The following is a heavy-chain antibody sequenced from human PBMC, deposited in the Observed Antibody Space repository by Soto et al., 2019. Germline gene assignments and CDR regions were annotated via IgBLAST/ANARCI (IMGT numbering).Heavy chain of an antibody. V-gene: IGHV4-59*01. CDR2: IYYSGST. CDR3: ARGGAAADYYYGMDV. J-gene: IGHJ6*02. CDR1: GGSISSYY. Sequence: SETLSLTCTVSGGSISSYYWSWIRQPPGKGLEWIGYIYYSGSTNYNPSLKSRVPISVDTSKNQFSLKLSSVTAADTAVYYCARGGAAADYYYGMDVWGQGTTVTVSS. D-gene: IGHD6-13*01.